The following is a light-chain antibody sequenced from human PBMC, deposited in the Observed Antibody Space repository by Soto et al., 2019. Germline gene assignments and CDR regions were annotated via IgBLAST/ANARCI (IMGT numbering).Light chain of an antibody. CDR2: DVS. J-gene: IGLJ1*01. Sequence: QPASVSGSPGQSITISCTGTSSDVGGYNYVSWYQQHPGKAPKLMIYDVSNRPSGVSYRFSGSKSGNTASLTISGLQAEDEADYYCSSYTSSSTLYVFGTGTKVTVL. V-gene: IGLV2-14*03. CDR1: SSDVGGYNY. CDR3: SSYTSSSTLYV.